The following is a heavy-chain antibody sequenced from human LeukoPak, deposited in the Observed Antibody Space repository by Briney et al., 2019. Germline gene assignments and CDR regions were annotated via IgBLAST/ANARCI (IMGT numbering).Heavy chain of an antibody. V-gene: IGHV3-33*06. J-gene: IGHJ4*02. CDR1: GFTFSSYG. CDR3: AKDRGSSWYPDFDY. D-gene: IGHD6-13*01. Sequence: GGSLRLSCAASGFTFSSYGIHWVRQAPGKGLEWVAVIWYDGTNKYYADSVKGRFTISRDNSKNTLYLQMNSLRAEDTAVYYCAKDRGSSWYPDFDYWGQGTLVPVSS. CDR2: IWYDGTNK.